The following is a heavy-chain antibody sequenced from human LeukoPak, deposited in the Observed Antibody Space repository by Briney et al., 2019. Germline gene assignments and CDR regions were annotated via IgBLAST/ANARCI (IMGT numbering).Heavy chain of an antibody. J-gene: IGHJ4*02. Sequence: ASVKVSCKASGYTFTSYYMHWVRQAPGQGLEWMGIINPSGGSTSYAQKFQGRVTMTRDTSTSTAYMELSSLRSEDTAVYYCARDQTYCSSTNCYGTYYFDYWGQGTLVTVSS. CDR3: ARDQTYCSSTNCYGTYYFDY. D-gene: IGHD2-2*01. CDR2: INPSGGST. CDR1: GYTFTSYY. V-gene: IGHV1-46*01.